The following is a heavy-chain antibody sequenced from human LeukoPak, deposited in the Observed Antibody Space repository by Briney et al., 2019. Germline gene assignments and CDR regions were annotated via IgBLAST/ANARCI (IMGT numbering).Heavy chain of an antibody. V-gene: IGHV3-23*01. Sequence: GGSLRLSCAVSGITFNNYAMSWVRQAPGKGLEWVSSISGSGGSTYYADSVMGRFTVSRDNSKNTVYLQMNSLRAEDTALYYCAKDTSGWYIDYWGQGTLVTVSS. CDR3: AKDTSGWYIDY. J-gene: IGHJ4*02. CDR1: GITFNNYA. D-gene: IGHD6-19*01. CDR2: ISGSGGST.